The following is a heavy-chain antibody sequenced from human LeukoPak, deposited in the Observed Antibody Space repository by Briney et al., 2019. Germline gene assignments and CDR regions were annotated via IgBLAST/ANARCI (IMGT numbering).Heavy chain of an antibody. Sequence: AGGSLRLSCAASGFTFSSYAMSWVRQAPGQGLEWVSGIYAGGGTTYYADSVKGRFTISRDDSKNTLYLQMNSLRAEDTAVYYCARGLNSGYWGQGTLVTVSS. CDR3: ARGLNSGY. D-gene: IGHD3-10*01. CDR2: IYAGGGTT. V-gene: IGHV3-23*01. J-gene: IGHJ4*02. CDR1: GFTFSSYA.